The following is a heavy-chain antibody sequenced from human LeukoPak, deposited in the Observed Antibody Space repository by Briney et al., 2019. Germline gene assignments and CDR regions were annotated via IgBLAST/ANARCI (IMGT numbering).Heavy chain of an antibody. CDR1: GGSISSYY. CDR2: LYTSGST. CDR3: ARVGHYDFWSGYYDWFDP. V-gene: IGHV4-4*07. D-gene: IGHD3-3*01. J-gene: IGHJ5*02. Sequence: PSETLSLTCTVSGGSISSYYWSWIRQPAGKGLEWIGRLYTSGSTNYNPSLKSRVTISVDTSKNQFSLKLSSVTAADTAVYYCARVGHYDFWSGYYDWFDPWGQGTLVTVSS.